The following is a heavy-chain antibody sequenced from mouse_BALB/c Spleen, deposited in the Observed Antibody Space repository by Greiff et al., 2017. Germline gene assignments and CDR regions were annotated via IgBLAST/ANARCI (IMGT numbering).Heavy chain of an antibody. CDR1: GFTFSSYT. J-gene: IGHJ4*01. D-gene: IGHD2-10*02. CDR2: ISSGGSYT. CDR3: TSPYGNYVAMDY. V-gene: IGHV5-6-4*01. Sequence: EVKVVESGGGLVKPGGSLKLSCAASGFTFSSYTMSWVRQTPEKRLEWVATISSGGSYTYYPDSVKGRFTISRDNAKNTLYLQMSSLKSEDTAMYYCTSPYGNYVAMDYWGQGTSVTVSS.